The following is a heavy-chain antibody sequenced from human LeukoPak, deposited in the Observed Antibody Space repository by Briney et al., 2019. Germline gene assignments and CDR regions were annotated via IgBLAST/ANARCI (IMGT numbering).Heavy chain of an antibody. CDR3: ARGGDYDFWSGYWSSSNWYFDL. J-gene: IGHJ2*01. CDR1: GGSFSGYY. CDR2: INHSGST. D-gene: IGHD3-3*01. Sequence: PSETLSLTCAVYGGSFSGYYWSWIRQPPGKGLEWIGEINHSGSTNYNPPLKSRVTISVDTSKNQFSLKLSSVTAADTAVYYCARGGDYDFWSGYWSSSNWYFDLWGRGTLVTVSS. V-gene: IGHV4-34*01.